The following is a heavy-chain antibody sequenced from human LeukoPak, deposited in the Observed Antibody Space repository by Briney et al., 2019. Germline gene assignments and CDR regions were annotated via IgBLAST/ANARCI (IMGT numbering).Heavy chain of an antibody. V-gene: IGHV3-9*01. CDR2: ISWNSGSI. CDR3: AKDMGYGRLQSYSSSWYGLFDY. J-gene: IGHJ4*02. Sequence: QPGGSLRLSCAASGFTFDDYAMHWVRQAPGKGLEWVSGISWNSGSIGYADSVKGRFTISRDNAKNSLYLQMNSLRAEDTALYYCAKDMGYGRLQSYSSSWYGLFDYWGQGTLVTVSS. CDR1: GFTFDDYA. D-gene: IGHD6-13*01.